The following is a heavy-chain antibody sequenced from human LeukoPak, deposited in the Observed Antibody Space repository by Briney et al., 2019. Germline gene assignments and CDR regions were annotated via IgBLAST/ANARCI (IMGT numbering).Heavy chain of an antibody. CDR2: ISWNSGSI. CDR1: GFTFDDYA. V-gene: IGHV3-9*01. Sequence: PGRSLRLSCAASGFTFDDYAMHWVRQAPGKGLEWVSGISWNSGSIGYADSVKGRFTISRDNAKNSLYLQMNSLRAEDTALYCCAKALVTTSYYHYYGMDVWGQGTTVTVSS. J-gene: IGHJ6*02. D-gene: IGHD4-17*01. CDR3: AKALVTTSYYHYYGMDV.